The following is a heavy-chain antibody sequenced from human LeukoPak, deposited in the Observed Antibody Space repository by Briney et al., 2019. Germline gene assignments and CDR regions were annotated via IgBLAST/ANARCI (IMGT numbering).Heavy chain of an antibody. CDR3: AKEPPCSECLYWYFDL. CDR2: ISGSGGST. Sequence: GGSLRLSCAASGFTFSSYAMSWVRQAPGKGLEWVSAISGSGGSTYYADSVKGRFTISRDNSKNTLYLQMNRLKVEDTAVYYCAKEPPCSECLYWYFDLWGRGTLVTVSS. V-gene: IGHV3-23*01. J-gene: IGHJ2*01. CDR1: GFTFSSYA. D-gene: IGHD3-3*01.